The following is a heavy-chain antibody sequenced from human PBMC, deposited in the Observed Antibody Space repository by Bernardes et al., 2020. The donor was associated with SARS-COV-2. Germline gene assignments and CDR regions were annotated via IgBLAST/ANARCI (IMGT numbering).Heavy chain of an antibody. J-gene: IGHJ5*02. CDR3: VTVVGYSYGGGWFDP. Sequence: KASGYTFTSYGISWVRQAPGQGLAWMGWISAYDGDANYAQKLQTRVTMTTDTSTSTAYMELRSLRSDHTAVYYCVTVVGYSYGGGWFDPWGQATLVTVSS. CDR2: ISAYDGDA. D-gene: IGHD5-18*01. V-gene: IGHV1-18*01. CDR1: GYTFTSYG.